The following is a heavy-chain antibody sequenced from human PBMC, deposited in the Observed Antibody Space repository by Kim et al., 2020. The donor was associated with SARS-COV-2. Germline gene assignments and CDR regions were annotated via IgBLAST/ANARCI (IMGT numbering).Heavy chain of an antibody. V-gene: IGHV3-21*01. CDR3: AGGGYYYYYMDV. CDR2: I. Sequence: IDDADSGKGRITISRDNATTSLSLQMNSLRAEDTGVYYCAGGGYYYYYMDVWGKGTTVTVSS. J-gene: IGHJ6*03.